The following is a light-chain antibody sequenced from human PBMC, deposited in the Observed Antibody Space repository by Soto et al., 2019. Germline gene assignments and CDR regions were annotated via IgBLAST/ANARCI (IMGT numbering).Light chain of an antibody. V-gene: IGKV3-11*01. CDR1: QSVRTY. CDR3: QHRINWRST. CDR2: DAS. Sequence: EIVMTHSRATLSVSPGERATLSCRASQSVRTYVDWYQQKAGQAPRLLIYDASNRATGIPARFSDSGSGTDLTLTISSLEPEDFAVYFCQHRINWRSTVGGGTKVDIK. J-gene: IGKJ4*01.